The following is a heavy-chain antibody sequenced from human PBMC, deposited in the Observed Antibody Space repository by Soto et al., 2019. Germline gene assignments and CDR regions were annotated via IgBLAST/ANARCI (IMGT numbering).Heavy chain of an antibody. J-gene: IGHJ4*02. CDR3: AREPSFDSSGYYGLDY. D-gene: IGHD3-22*01. CDR1: GFTFSSYC. Sequence: GGSLRLSCAASGFTFSSYCMHWVRQAPGKGLEWVAVIWYDGSNKYYADSVKGRFTISRDNSKNTLYLQMNSLRAEDTAVYYCAREPSFDSSGYYGLDYWGQGTLVTVSS. CDR2: IWYDGSNK. V-gene: IGHV3-33*01.